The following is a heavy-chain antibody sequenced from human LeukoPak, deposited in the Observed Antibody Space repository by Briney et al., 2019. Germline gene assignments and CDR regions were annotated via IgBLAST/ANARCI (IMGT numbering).Heavy chain of an antibody. CDR1: GLPFRSYW. Sequence: GGSLLLSCTFSGLPFRSYWMNGVRPAPGKGLEGVANINPGGNEIRSVDSVKGRSIISRDNAKNSLDLQMSSLRVEDTAVYYCMCWGTDNHWGQGILVTVSS. CDR2: INPGGNEI. CDR3: MCWGTDNH. J-gene: IGHJ4*02. D-gene: IGHD7-27*01. V-gene: IGHV3-7*01.